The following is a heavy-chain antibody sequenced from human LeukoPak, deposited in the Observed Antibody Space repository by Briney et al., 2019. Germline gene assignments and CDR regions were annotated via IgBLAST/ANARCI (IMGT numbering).Heavy chain of an antibody. D-gene: IGHD3-22*01. J-gene: IGHJ4*02. CDR2: IYYSGST. V-gene: IGHV4-59*01. CDR3: ARDGYYDSMDY. CDR1: GGSISSYY. Sequence: PSETLSLTCTVSGGSISSYYWSWIRQPPGKGLEWIGYIYYSGSTNYYPSLKSRVTISVDTSKNQFSLKLSSVTAADTAVYYCARDGYYDSMDYWGQGTLVTVSS.